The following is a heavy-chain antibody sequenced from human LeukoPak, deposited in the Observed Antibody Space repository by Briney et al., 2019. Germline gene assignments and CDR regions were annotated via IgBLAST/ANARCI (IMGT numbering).Heavy chain of an antibody. CDR2: ISGSGGST. Sequence: GGSLRLSCAASGFTFNNYAMSWVRQAPGKGLEWVSGISGSGGSTYYADSVKGRFTISRDNSKNTLYLQMNSLRAEDTAVYYCAKGVGPTLYGMDVLGQGTTVTVSS. CDR1: GFTFNNYA. J-gene: IGHJ6*02. CDR3: AKGVGPTLYGMDV. D-gene: IGHD1-26*01. V-gene: IGHV3-23*01.